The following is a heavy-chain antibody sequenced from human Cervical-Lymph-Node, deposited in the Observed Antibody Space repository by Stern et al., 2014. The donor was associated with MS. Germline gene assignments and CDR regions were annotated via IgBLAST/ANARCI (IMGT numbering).Heavy chain of an antibody. Sequence: QLVQSGGVLVQPGSLRLSCAASGFTFDDYAMHWVRQAPGKGLEWVSGISWNSGSIGYADSVKGRFTISRDNAKNSLYLQMNSLRAEDTALYYCAKDTGYQVHHYFDYWGQGTLVTVSS. CDR1: GFTFDDYA. CDR3: AKDTGYQVHHYFDY. CDR2: ISWNSGSI. V-gene: IGHV3-9*01. J-gene: IGHJ4*02. D-gene: IGHD6-13*01.